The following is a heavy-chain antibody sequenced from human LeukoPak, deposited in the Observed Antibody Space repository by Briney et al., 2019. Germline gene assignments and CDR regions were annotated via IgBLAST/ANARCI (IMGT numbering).Heavy chain of an antibody. J-gene: IGHJ3*02. CDR3: ARNDDAFDI. CDR2: IKQDASVK. V-gene: IGHV3-7*01. Sequence: GGSLRLSCVASGLTFGSHWMSWVRQAPAKGLEWVANIKQDASVKQYVDSVKGRFTISRDNAKNSLYLQMTSLRAEDTAVYYCARNDDAFDIWGQGTMVTVSS. CDR1: GLTFGSHW. D-gene: IGHD1-1*01.